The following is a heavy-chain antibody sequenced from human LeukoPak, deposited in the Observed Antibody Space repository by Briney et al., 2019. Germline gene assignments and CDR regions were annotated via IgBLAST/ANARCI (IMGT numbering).Heavy chain of an antibody. Sequence: GGSLRLSCAASGFTFSSSTMNCVRQAPGKGLEWVSSISSSSSTIFYADSVKGRFAISGDNAKNSLYLQMDRLRPEDTAVYYCARGTVTAPDYWGQGTLVTVSS. V-gene: IGHV3-48*01. CDR3: ARGTVTAPDY. CDR1: GFTFSSST. D-gene: IGHD2-21*02. CDR2: ISSSSSTI. J-gene: IGHJ4*02.